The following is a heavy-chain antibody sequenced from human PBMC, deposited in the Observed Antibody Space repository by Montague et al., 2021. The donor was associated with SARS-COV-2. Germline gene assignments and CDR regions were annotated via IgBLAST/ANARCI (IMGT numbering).Heavy chain of an antibody. CDR1: GGSISSFY. J-gene: IGHJ4*02. CDR3: ARHYSAPLPAVY. Sequence: SETLSLTCTVSGGSISSFYWSWFRQPPGKGLEWIGYISESGSTNYNPSLTSRVTMSVDTSKNQFSLKVNSVTAADTAVYYCARHYSAPLPAVYWGQGTLVTVSS. V-gene: IGHV4-59*08. CDR2: ISESGST. D-gene: IGHD4-11*01.